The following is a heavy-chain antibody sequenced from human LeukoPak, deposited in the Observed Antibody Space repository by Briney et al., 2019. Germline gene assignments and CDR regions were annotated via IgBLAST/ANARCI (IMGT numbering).Heavy chain of an antibody. V-gene: IGHV4-30-2*01. Sequence: SETLSLTCAVSGGSISGGGYSWSWIRQPPGKGLEWIGYIYHSGSTYYNPSLKSRVTISVDRSKNQFSLKLSSVTAADTAVYYCARGVVAKEIYYFDYWGQGTLVTVSS. CDR2: IYHSGST. D-gene: IGHD5-12*01. CDR3: ARGVVAKEIYYFDY. CDR1: GGSISGGGYS. J-gene: IGHJ4*02.